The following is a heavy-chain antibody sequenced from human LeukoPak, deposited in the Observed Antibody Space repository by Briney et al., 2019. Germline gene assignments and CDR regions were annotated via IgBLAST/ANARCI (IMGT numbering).Heavy chain of an antibody. CDR3: AADRWLDGYNLDY. V-gene: IGHV1-58*01. CDR2: IVVGSGNT. J-gene: IGHJ4*02. CDR1: GFTFTSSA. Sequence: ASVKVSCKASGFTFTSSAVQWVRQARGQRLEWIGWIVVGSGNTNYAQKFQERVTITRDMSTGTAYMELSSLRSEDTAVYYCAADRWLDGYNLDYWGQGTLVTVSS. D-gene: IGHD5-24*01.